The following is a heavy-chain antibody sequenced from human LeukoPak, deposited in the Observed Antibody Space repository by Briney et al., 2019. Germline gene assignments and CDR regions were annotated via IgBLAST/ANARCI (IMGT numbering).Heavy chain of an antibody. CDR3: ARGGDPGYYYGMDV. V-gene: IGHV1-18*01. J-gene: IGHJ6*02. CDR1: GGTFSSYA. D-gene: IGHD2-21*02. CDR2: ISAYNGNT. Sequence: ASVKVSCKASGGTFSSYAISWVRQAPGQGLEWMGWISAYNGNTNYAQKLQGRVTMTTDTSTSTAYMELRSLRSDDTAVYYCARGGDPGYYYGMDVWGQGTTVTVSS.